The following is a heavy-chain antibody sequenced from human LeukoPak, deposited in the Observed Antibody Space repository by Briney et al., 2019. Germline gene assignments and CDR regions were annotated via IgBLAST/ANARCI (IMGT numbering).Heavy chain of an antibody. CDR3: ARVNRIAAAGLDAFDI. V-gene: IGHV4-59*01. CDR2: NYYSGST. J-gene: IGHJ3*02. CDR1: GGSISSYY. Sequence: SETLSLTCTVSGGSISSYYWSWIRQPPGKGLEWIGYNYYSGSTNYNPSLKSRVTISVDTSKNQFSLKLSSVTAADTAVYYCARVNRIAAAGLDAFDIWGQGTMVTVSS. D-gene: IGHD6-13*01.